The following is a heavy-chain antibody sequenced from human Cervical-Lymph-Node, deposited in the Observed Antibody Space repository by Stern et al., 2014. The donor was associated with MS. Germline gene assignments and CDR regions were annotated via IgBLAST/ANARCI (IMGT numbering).Heavy chain of an antibody. D-gene: IGHD4-17*01. Sequence: VQLVQSGAEVQKPGASMKVSCKASGYSFTGYYLHWVRQAPGQGPEWMGRINPNSGDTNYAQNFQDRVTMTRDTSISTVYMELSRLRSDDTAVYYCARGLWVTIVYPYAFDMWGQGTMLTVSS. V-gene: IGHV1-2*06. CDR3: ARGLWVTIVYPYAFDM. CDR1: GYSFTGYY. J-gene: IGHJ3*02. CDR2: INPNSGDT.